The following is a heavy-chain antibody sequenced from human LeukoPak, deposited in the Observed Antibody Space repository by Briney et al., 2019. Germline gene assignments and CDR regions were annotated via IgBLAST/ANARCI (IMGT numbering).Heavy chain of an antibody. CDR1: GGSITNGGYY. V-gene: IGHV4-61*02. Sequence: SETLSLTCTVSGGSITNGGYYWSWIRQPAGKGLEWIGRIYTTGSTNYNPSLKSRVTMSGDTSKNQFSLKLSSVTAADTAVYYCARDRYYYDSSGSALDYWGQGTLVTVSS. J-gene: IGHJ4*02. CDR3: ARDRYYYDSSGSALDY. CDR2: IYTTGST. D-gene: IGHD3-22*01.